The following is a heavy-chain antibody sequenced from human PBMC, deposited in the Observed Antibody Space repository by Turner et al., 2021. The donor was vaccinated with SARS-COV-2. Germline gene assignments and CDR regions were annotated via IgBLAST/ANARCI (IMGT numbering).Heavy chain of an antibody. CDR1: GFTVSRNY. Sequence: ELRLVASGGGLIQPGGSLTLSCPASGFTVSRNYMNWVRQAPGNGLEWVSVIYSGGSTCYADSVKGRFTISRDNSKNTLDLQMNSRIAEDTAVYYCAREAPLGVNSMAFDYWGQGTLVTVSS. D-gene: IGHD3-10*01. J-gene: IGHJ4*02. V-gene: IGHV3-53*01. CDR2: IYSGGST. CDR3: AREAPLGVNSMAFDY.